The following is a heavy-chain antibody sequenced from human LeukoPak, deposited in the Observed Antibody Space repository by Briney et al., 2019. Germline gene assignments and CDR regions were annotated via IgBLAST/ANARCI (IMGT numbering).Heavy chain of an antibody. D-gene: IGHD5-18*01. CDR3: ARAASGYSYGYIYYYGMDV. CDR1: GFTVSSNY. V-gene: IGHV3-53*01. J-gene: IGHJ6*02. CDR2: IYSGGST. Sequence: GGSLRLSCAASGFTVSSNYRSWVRRAPGKGLEWASVIYSGGSTYYADSVKGRFTISRDNSKNTLYLQMNSLRAEDTAVYYCARAASGYSYGYIYYYGMDVWGQGTTVTVSS.